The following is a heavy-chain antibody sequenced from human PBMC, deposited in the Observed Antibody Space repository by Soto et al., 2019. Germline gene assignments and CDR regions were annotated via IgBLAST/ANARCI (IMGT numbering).Heavy chain of an antibody. J-gene: IGHJ2*01. CDR1: GFTFSRYA. V-gene: IGHV3-30-3*01. Sequence: GGSLRLSCAASGFTFSRYAMHWVRQAPGKGLEWVAVISYAGSNKYYADSVKGRFTISRDNSKNTLYLQMNSLRAEDTAVYYCARPLWRDDYNWGYFDLWGRGTLVTVS. CDR2: ISYAGSNK. D-gene: IGHD4-4*01. CDR3: ARPLWRDDYNWGYFDL.